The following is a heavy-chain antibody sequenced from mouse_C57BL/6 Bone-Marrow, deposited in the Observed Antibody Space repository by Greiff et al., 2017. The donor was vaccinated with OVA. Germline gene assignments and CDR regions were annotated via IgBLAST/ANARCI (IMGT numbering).Heavy chain of an antibody. J-gene: IGHJ1*03. CDR3: TRCYYGSSYWYFDV. CDR2: IDPETGGT. D-gene: IGHD1-1*01. Sequence: QVQLQQSGAELVRPGASVTLSCKASGYTFTDYEMHWVKQTPVHGLEWIGAIDPETGGTAYNQKFKGKAILTADKSSSTAYMELRSLTSEDSAVYYCTRCYYGSSYWYFDVWGTGTTVTVSS. V-gene: IGHV1-15*01. CDR1: GYTFTDYE.